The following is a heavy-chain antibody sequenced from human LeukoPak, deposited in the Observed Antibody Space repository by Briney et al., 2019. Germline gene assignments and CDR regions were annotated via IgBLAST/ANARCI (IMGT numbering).Heavy chain of an antibody. CDR1: GFTFSSYG. D-gene: IGHD2-2*01. CDR3: ARDPGYCSSTSCYSYYFDC. CDR2: ITSSSRYI. J-gene: IGHJ4*02. V-gene: IGHV3-21*01. Sequence: GGSLRLSCAASGFTFSSYGMNWVRQAPGKGLEWVSSITSSSRYIYYADSVKGRFTISRDNAKNSLYLQMNSLRAEDTAVYYCARDPGYCSSTSCYSYYFDCWGQGTLVTVSS.